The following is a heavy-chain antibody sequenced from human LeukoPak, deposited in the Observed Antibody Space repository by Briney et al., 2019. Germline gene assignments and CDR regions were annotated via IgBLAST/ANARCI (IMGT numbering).Heavy chain of an antibody. J-gene: IGHJ4*02. V-gene: IGHV3-30*02. CDR2: IRFDGSNK. CDR3: ARDRDNVAGTRGYFDY. CDR1: GFTFSSYA. D-gene: IGHD6-19*01. Sequence: GGSLRLSCAASGFTFSSYAMHWVRQAPGKGLEWVAFIRFDGSNKYYADSVKGRFTISRHNAKNSLYLQMNSLRAEDTAVYYCARDRDNVAGTRGYFDYWGQGTLVTVSS.